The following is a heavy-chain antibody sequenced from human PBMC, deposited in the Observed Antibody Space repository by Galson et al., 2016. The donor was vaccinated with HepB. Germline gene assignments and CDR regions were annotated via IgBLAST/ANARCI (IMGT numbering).Heavy chain of an antibody. CDR2: ISYDGSRK. D-gene: IGHD3-9*01. CDR1: GFTFSGHG. J-gene: IGHJ4*02. Sequence: SLRLSCAASGFTFSGHGMHWVRQAPGKGLEWVAVISYDGSRKYYADSAKGRFTISRDNSKNTLYLQMNSLRAEDTAVYYCAKNDIFTGYSAFDYWGQGTLATVSS. V-gene: IGHV3-30*18. CDR3: AKNDIFTGYSAFDY.